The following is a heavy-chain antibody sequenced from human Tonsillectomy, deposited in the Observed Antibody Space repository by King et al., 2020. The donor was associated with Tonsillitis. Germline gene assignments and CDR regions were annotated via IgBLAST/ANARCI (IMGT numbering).Heavy chain of an antibody. CDR1: GGSFSGYY. V-gene: IGHV4-34*01. J-gene: IGHJ4*02. D-gene: IGHD2-8*02. CDR3: GRYIDSGDYSTPSGD. CDR2: INHSGST. Sequence: VQLQQWGAGLLKPSETLSLSCAVYGGSFSGYYWTWIRQPPGKGLEWIGEINHSGSTNYNPSLESRVTISVETSKNQFSLKLTSVTAADTAVYYCGRYIDSGDYSTPSGDWGQGTLVTVSS.